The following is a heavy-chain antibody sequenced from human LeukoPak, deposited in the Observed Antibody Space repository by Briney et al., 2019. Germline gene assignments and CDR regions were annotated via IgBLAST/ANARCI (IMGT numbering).Heavy chain of an antibody. CDR1: GGSFSGYY. Sequence: SETLSLTCAVYGGSFSGYYWSWIRQPPGKGLEWIGEINHSGSTNYNPSLKSRVTISVDTSKNQFSLKLSSVTAADTAVYYCATLIPFQYYYYYYGMDVWGQGTTVTVSS. CDR2: INHSGST. D-gene: IGHD2/OR15-2a*01. CDR3: ATLIPFQYYYYYYGMDV. V-gene: IGHV4-34*01. J-gene: IGHJ6*02.